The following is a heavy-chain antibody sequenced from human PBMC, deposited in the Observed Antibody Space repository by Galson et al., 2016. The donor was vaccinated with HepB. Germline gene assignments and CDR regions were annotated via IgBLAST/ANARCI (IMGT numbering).Heavy chain of an antibody. V-gene: IGHV4-59*08. CDR2: IYYRGST. Sequence: SETLSLTCTVSGDYITSYYWSWIRQPPGKGLEWIGYIYYRGSTNYNPSHKSRVTISVDTSKNQFSLKLSSVTAADTAVYYCARRTSSWYYFDYWGQGTLVTVSS. D-gene: IGHD2-2*01. CDR1: GDYITSYY. CDR3: ARRTSSWYYFDY. J-gene: IGHJ4*02.